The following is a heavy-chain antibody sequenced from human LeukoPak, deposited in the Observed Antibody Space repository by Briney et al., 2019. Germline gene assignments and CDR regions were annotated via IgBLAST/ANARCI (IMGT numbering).Heavy chain of an antibody. Sequence: SQTLSLTCTVSGVSIASRGFSWTWIRRPPGKGLEWIGSISNSGDSHSTASLMSRLTVSVDASKNQFSLKLTSVTAADTAVYYCARDVLVTSSPDAFDIWGQGTMVTVSS. CDR2: ISNSGDS. D-gene: IGHD2-21*02. V-gene: IGHV4-31*03. CDR1: GVSIASRGFS. J-gene: IGHJ3*02. CDR3: ARDVLVTSSPDAFDI.